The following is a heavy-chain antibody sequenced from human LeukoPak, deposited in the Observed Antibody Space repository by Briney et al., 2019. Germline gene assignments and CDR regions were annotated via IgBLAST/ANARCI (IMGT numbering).Heavy chain of an antibody. CDR2: IYYSGST. D-gene: IGHD5-18*01. Sequence: SETLSLTCTVSGGSISSYYWSWIRQPPGKGLEWIGYIYYSGSTNYNPSLKSRVTISVDTSKNQFSLKLSSVTAADTAVYYCASRIQLWTNPQNYYYGMDVWGQGTRVTVSS. V-gene: IGHV4-59*08. CDR1: GGSISSYY. CDR3: ASRIQLWTNPQNYYYGMDV. J-gene: IGHJ6*02.